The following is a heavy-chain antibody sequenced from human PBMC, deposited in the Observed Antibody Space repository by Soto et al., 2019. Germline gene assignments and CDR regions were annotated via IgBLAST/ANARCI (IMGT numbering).Heavy chain of an antibody. V-gene: IGHV4-30-2*01. CDR3: ARGYGRNFDY. CDR1: GGSTSSGGYS. CDR2: IYHSGST. Sequence: PSETLSLTCAVSGGSTSSGGYSWSWIRQPPGKGLEWIGYIYHSGSTYYNPSLKSRVTISLDTSKNQFSLKLSSMTAADTAVYYCARGYGRNFDYWGQGTLVTVSS. D-gene: IGHD5-18*01. J-gene: IGHJ4*02.